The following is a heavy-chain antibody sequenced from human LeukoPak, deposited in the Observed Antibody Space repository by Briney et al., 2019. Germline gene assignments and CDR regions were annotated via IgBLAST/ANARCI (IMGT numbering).Heavy chain of an antibody. CDR1: GFTFSSYA. D-gene: IGHD1-7*01. Sequence: GGSLRLSCAASGFTFSSYAMSWVRQAPGKGLEWASTISGSGGSTYYADSVKGRFTISRDNSKNTLYLQMNSLRAEDTAVYYCAKDRGGITGTASYFDYWGQGTLVTVSS. CDR2: ISGSGGST. V-gene: IGHV3-23*01. J-gene: IGHJ4*02. CDR3: AKDRGGITGTASYFDY.